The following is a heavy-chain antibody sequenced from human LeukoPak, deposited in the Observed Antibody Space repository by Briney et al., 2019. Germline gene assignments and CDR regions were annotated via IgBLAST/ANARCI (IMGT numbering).Heavy chain of an antibody. CDR3: ARVNRMVPGYCSGGTCPGDY. J-gene: IGHJ4*02. CDR2: ISSSSSTI. Sequence: PGGSLRLSCAASGFTFSSYGMSWVRQAPGKGLEWVSCISSSSSTIYYADSVKGRFTISRDNAKNSLCLQMNSLRAEDTAVYYCARVNRMVPGYCSGGTCPGDYWGQGTLVTVSS. CDR1: GFTFSSYG. D-gene: IGHD2-15*01. V-gene: IGHV3-48*01.